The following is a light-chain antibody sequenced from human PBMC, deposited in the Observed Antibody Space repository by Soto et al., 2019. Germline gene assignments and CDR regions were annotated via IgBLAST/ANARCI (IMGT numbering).Light chain of an antibody. CDR1: QSISSW. J-gene: IGKJ1*01. V-gene: IGKV1-5*03. CDR3: QQYNSYSEA. CDR2: KAS. Sequence: DIQVSQSPSTVSASDGDRVTITCRASQSISSWLAWYQQKPGKAPKLLIYKASSLESGVPSRFSGSGSGTEFTLTISSLQPDDFATYYCQQYNSYSEAFGQGTKVDIK.